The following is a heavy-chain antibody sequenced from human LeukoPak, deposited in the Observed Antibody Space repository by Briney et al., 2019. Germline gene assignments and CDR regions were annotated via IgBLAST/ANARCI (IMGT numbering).Heavy chain of an antibody. J-gene: IGHJ4*02. CDR3: ARLWDYSSGYNDY. CDR2: IIPISGTA. V-gene: IGHV1-69*05. D-gene: IGHD3-22*01. Sequence: ASVKVSCKASGGTFSSYAISWVRQAPGQGLEWMGGIIPISGTANYAQKFQGRVTITTDESTSTAYMELSSLRSEDTAVYYCARLWDYSSGYNDYWGQGTLVTVSS. CDR1: GGTFSSYA.